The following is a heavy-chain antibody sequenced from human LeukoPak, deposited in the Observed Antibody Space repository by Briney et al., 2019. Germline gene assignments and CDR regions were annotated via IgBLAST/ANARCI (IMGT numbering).Heavy chain of an antibody. CDR1: GFSLSRNTVG. V-gene: IGHV2-5*01. J-gene: IGHJ1*01. D-gene: IGHD3-10*01. Sequence: SGPTLVNPTQTLTLTCTFSGFSLSRNTVGVGWIRQPPGRALEWLASIYWNDNKCYRPSLRDRVTITKDTSKNQVVLTMTNMDPVDTATYYCAHRGVVREKYFLHWGQGTLVTVS. CDR2: IYWNDNK. CDR3: AHRGVVREKYFLH.